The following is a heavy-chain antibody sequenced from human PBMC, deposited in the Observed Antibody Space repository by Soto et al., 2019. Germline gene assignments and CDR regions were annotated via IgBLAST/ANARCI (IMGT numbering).Heavy chain of an antibody. D-gene: IGHD6-19*01. Sequence: SETLSLTCAVYGGSFSGYYWSWIRQPPGKGREWIGEINHSGSTNYNPSLKSRVTISVDTSKNQFSLKLSSVTAADTAVYYCARSGWYGSWFDPWGQGTMVTVSS. CDR2: INHSGST. J-gene: IGHJ5*02. CDR1: GGSFSGYY. V-gene: IGHV4-34*01. CDR3: ARSGWYGSWFDP.